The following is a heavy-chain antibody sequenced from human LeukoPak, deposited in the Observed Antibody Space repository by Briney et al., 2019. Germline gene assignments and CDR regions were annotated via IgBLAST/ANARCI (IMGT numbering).Heavy chain of an antibody. CDR3: ARGPAPRLRLWFGDSYYYYYMDV. CDR1: GYTFTSYG. D-gene: IGHD3-10*01. Sequence: VASVKVSCKASGYTFTSYGISWVRHAPGEGVEWMGWISAYNGKTNYAQKLQGRVTMTTDTTTSTAYMELRSLRSDDTAVYYCARGPAPRLRLWFGDSYYYYYMDVWGKGTTVTVSS. CDR2: ISAYNGKT. V-gene: IGHV1-18*01. J-gene: IGHJ6*03.